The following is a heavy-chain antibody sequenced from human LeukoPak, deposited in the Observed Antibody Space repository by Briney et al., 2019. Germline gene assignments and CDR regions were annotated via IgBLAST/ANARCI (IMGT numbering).Heavy chain of an antibody. J-gene: IGHJ4*02. D-gene: IGHD6-13*01. CDR3: AKDLNVAAAGYYFDY. CDR1: GFTFSNYG. CDR2: VANDGRDK. Sequence: GGSLRLSCAASGFTFSNYGMHWVRQAPGKGREWVEVVANDGRDKRYADSVKGRFTISRDNSKNTVYLQMNSLRAEDTAVYYCAKDLNVAAAGYYFDYWGQGTLVTVSS. V-gene: IGHV3-30*18.